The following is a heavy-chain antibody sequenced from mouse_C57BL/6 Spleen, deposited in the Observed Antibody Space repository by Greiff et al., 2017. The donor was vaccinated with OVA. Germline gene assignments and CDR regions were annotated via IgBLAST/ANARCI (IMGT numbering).Heavy chain of an antibody. J-gene: IGHJ4*01. CDR3: ARIQDAMDY. Sequence: VQLQQSGPELVKPGASVKISCKASGYSFTGYYMNWVKQSPEKSLEWIGEINPSTGGTTYNQKFKAKATLTVDKSSSTAYMQLKSLTSEDSAVYYCARIQDAMDYWGQGTSVTVSS. V-gene: IGHV1-42*01. CDR1: GYSFTGYY. CDR2: INPSTGGT. D-gene: IGHD3-2*02.